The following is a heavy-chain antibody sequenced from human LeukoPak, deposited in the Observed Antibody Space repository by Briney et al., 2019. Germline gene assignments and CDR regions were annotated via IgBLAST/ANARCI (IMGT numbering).Heavy chain of an antibody. CDR3: ARRGYCSSTSCYEYWFDP. D-gene: IGHD2-2*01. CDR2: IYYSGST. J-gene: IGHJ5*02. CDR1: GGSISSSSYY. Sequence: SETLSLTCTVSGGSISSSSYYWGWIRQPPGNGLEWIGIIYYSGSTYYNPSLKSRLTISVDTSKNQFSLKLSSVTATDTAVYYCARRGYCSSTSCYEYWFDPWGQGTLVTVSS. V-gene: IGHV4-39*01.